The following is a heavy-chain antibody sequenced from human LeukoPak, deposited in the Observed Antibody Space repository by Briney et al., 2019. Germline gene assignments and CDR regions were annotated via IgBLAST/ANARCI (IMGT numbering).Heavy chain of an antibody. CDR1: GFTFSSYS. J-gene: IGHJ6*02. V-gene: IGHV3-21*01. CDR2: ISSSSSYI. Sequence: PGGSLRLSCAASGFTFSSYSMNWVRQAPGKGLGWVSSISSSSSYIYYADSVKGRFTISRDNAKNSLYLQMNSLRAEDTAVYYCARVVGCSSTSCYYYYYYGMDVWGQGTTVTVSS. D-gene: IGHD2-2*01. CDR3: ARVVGCSSTSCYYYYYYGMDV.